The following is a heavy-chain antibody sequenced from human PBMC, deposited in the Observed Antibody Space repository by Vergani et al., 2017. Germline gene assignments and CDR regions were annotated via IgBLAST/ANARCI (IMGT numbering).Heavy chain of an antibody. CDR3: ARGGRRYSDFWSGYFVY. D-gene: IGHD3-3*01. V-gene: IGHV4-34*01. Sequence: QVQLQQWGAGLLKPSETLSLTCAVYGGSFSGYYWSWIRQPPGTGLEWIGEINHSGSTNYNPSLKSRVTISVDTSKNQFSMKLSSVTDADTAVYYCARGGRRYSDFWSGYFVYWGQGTLVTVSS. CDR1: GGSFSGYY. CDR2: INHSGST. J-gene: IGHJ4*02.